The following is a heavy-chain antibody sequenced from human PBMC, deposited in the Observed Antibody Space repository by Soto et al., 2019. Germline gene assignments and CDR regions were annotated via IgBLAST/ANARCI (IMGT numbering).Heavy chain of an antibody. CDR3: PSTKDETFYFNY. CDR2: IHYRAST. V-gene: IGHV4-39*01. D-gene: IGHD2-8*01. J-gene: IGHJ4*02. Sequence: QPLGKALECTGSIHYRASTHYNPSLQSRATISGDASQKQFSLKLRSVTAADTAVYYCPSTKDETFYFNYWGQGTLVTVSS.